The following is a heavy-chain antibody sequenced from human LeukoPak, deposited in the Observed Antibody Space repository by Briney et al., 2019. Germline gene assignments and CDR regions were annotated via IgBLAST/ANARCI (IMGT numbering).Heavy chain of an antibody. V-gene: IGHV3-30*04. Sequence: GGSLRLSCAASGFTFNSYAVHWVRQAPGKGLEWVVVISYDGSINFYAASVKGRFTISRDNSKNTLYLQMNSLRIDDTALYFCARDRRYCSGGSCYFDYFFDYWGQGTLVTVSS. CDR3: ARDRRYCSGGSCYFDYFFDY. CDR1: GFTFNSYA. J-gene: IGHJ4*02. D-gene: IGHD2-15*01. CDR2: ISYDGSIN.